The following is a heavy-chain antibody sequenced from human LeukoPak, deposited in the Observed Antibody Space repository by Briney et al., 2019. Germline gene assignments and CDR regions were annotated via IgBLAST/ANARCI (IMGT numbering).Heavy chain of an antibody. CDR1: GYTFTSYG. Sequence: ASVKVSCKASGYTFTSYGISWVRQAPGQGLEWMGIIDPSGGSTSYAQKLQGRVTMTRDTSTSTVYMELSSLRSEDTAVYYCARPGRSSSGYSHFDYWGREPLVTVSS. D-gene: IGHD6-13*01. J-gene: IGHJ4*02. CDR2: IDPSGGST. V-gene: IGHV1-46*01. CDR3: ARPGRSSSGYSHFDY.